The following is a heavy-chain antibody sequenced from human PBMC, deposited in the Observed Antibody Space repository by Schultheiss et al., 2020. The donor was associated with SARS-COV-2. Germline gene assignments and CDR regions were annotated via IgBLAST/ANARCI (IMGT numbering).Heavy chain of an antibody. V-gene: IGHV3-33*05. CDR3: ARAPGVVVPAAIFPRY. J-gene: IGHJ4*02. D-gene: IGHD2-2*02. CDR2: ISYDGSNK. CDR1: GFAFSSYG. Sequence: GGSLRLSCAASGFAFSSYGMHWVRQAPGKGLEWVAVISYDGSNKYYADSVKGRFTIFRDNSKNSLYLQMNSLRAEDTAVYYCARAPGVVVPAAIFPRYWGQGTLVTVSS.